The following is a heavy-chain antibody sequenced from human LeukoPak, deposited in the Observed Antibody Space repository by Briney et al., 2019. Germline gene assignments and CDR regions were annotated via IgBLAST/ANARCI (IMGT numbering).Heavy chain of an antibody. V-gene: IGHV3-48*03. J-gene: IGHJ4*02. CDR2: ISSSGSTI. CDR3: ARGLYCSGGSCSFDY. Sequence: GGSQRLSCAASGFTFSSYEVSWVRQAPGKGLEWVSYISSSGSTIYYADSVKGRFTISRDNAKNSLSLQMNSLRAEDTAVYYCARGLYCSGGSCSFDYWGQGTLVTVSS. D-gene: IGHD2-15*01. CDR1: GFTFSSYE.